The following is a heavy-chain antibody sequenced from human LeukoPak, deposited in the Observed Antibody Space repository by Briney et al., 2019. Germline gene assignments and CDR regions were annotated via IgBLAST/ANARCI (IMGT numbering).Heavy chain of an antibody. J-gene: IGHJ6*02. CDR3: AREWIVVVPPAMTYYYNGMDV. V-gene: IGHV3-74*01. CDR1: GFTFSSYW. Sequence: QPGGSLRLSCAASGFTFSSYWMYWVRQAPGKGLVWVSRINSDGSSTSYADSVKGRFTISRDNAKNTLYLQMNSLRAEDTAVYYCAREWIVVVPPAMTYYYNGMDVWGQGTTVTVSS. CDR2: INSDGSST. D-gene: IGHD2-2*01.